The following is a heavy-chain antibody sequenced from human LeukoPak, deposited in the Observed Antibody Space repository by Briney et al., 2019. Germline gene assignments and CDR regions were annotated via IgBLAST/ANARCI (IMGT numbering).Heavy chain of an antibody. CDR1: GVSISIYY. CDR2: IYNSEST. D-gene: IGHD6-6*01. V-gene: IGHV4-59*01. CDR3: ARVKGSNWFDP. Sequence: SETLSLTCTISGVSISIYYWSWIRQPPGKGLEWIGYIYNSESTYYNPSLKSRVTISLDTSKNQFSLRLNSVTAADTAVHYCARVKGSNWFDPWGQGTLVTVSS. J-gene: IGHJ5*02.